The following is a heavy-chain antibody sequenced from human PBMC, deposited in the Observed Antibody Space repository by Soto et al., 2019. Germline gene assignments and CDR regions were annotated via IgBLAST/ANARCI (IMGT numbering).Heavy chain of an antibody. CDR1: GFTVSSNY. V-gene: IGHV3-53*04. CDR2: IFTGGST. CDR3: ARDRQSSGWLDAFDI. Sequence: EVQLVESGGGLVQPGGSLRLSCAASGFTVSSNYMSWVRQAPGKGLEWVSVIFTGGSTYYADSVKGRFTISRHSSMNKGDLQMDSLRAEDTAVYYCARDRQSSGWLDAFDIWGQGTMVTVSS. J-gene: IGHJ3*02. D-gene: IGHD6-19*01.